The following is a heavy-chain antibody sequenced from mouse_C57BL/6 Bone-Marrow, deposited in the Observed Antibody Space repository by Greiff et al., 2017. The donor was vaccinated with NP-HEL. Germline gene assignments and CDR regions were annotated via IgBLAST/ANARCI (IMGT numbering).Heavy chain of an antibody. CDR1: GYTFTSYW. CDR2: IDPNSGGT. V-gene: IGHV1-72*01. D-gene: IGHD1-1*01. J-gene: IGHJ1*03. CDR3: ARYYYGSRGWYFDV. Sequence: VQLQQPGADLVKPGASVKLSCKASGYTFTSYWMLWVKQRPGRGLEWIGRIDPNSGGTKFNEKFKTKATLTVDKPSSTAYMQLSSLTSEDSAVYYCARYYYGSRGWYFDVWGTGTTVTVSS.